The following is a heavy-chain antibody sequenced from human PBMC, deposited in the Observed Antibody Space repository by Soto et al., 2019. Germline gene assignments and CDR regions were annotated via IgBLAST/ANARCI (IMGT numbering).Heavy chain of an antibody. CDR3: VKDEGFCTGGNCYSVARGGFDL. V-gene: IGHV3-64D*06. CDR1: GFALSSYA. J-gene: IGHJ3*01. CDR2: ISSNGIST. Sequence: PGGSLRLSCSASGFALSSYAMHWVRQAPGKGLEYVSSISSNGISTYYADSVKGRFTISRDNSQNTLYIQMNSLRPDDTALYYCVKDEGFCTGGNCYSVARGGFDLWGQGTMDTVSS. D-gene: IGHD2-15*01.